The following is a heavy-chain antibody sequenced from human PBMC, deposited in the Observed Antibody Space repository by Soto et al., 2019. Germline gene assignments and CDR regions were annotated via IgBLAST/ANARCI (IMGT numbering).Heavy chain of an antibody. J-gene: IGHJ4*02. CDR1: GGSISSYY. D-gene: IGHD1-26*01. CDR2: IYYSGST. CDR3: ARVRTMGATTFDY. Sequence: PSETLSLTCPVSGGSISSYYWIWIRQPPGKGLEWIGYIYYSGSTNYNPSLKSRVTISVDTSKNQFSLKLSSVTAADTAVYYCARVRTMGATTFDYWGQGTLVTVSS. V-gene: IGHV4-59*01.